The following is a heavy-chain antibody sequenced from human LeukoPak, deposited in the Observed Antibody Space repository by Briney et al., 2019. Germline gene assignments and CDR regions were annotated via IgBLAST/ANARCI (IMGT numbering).Heavy chain of an antibody. Sequence: GGSLRLSCVASGFTFSSYAMSWVRQAPGKGLEWVSGISGSSGSTYSADSVKGRFTISRDNSKNTLYLQMNSLGAEDTAVYYCAKANGPYYFDYWGQGTLVTVSS. CDR3: AKANGPYYFDY. V-gene: IGHV3-23*01. CDR1: GFTFSSYA. J-gene: IGHJ4*02. CDR2: ISGSSGST.